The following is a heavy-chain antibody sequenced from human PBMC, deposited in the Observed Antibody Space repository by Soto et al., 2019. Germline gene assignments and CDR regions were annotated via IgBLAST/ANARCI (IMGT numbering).Heavy chain of an antibody. D-gene: IGHD3-9*01. CDR1: GFTFGNYW. J-gene: IGHJ4*02. Sequence: GSLRLSCAASGFTFGNYWMSWVRQAAGRGLEWVANTNRDGSQAYYVDSVKGRFTISRDNAKNSIYLQMDSLRADDTAVYYCVTDAQNSEWLTLGYWGQGTLVTVSS. CDR3: VTDAQNSEWLTLGY. CDR2: TNRDGSQA. V-gene: IGHV3-7*01.